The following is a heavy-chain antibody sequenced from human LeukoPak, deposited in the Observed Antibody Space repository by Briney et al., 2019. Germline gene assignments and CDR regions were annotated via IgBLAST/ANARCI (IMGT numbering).Heavy chain of an antibody. J-gene: IGHJ4*02. CDR2: VYPGDSDF. CDR1: GYSFVSYW. Sequence: GESLKISCQASGYSFVSYWIGWVRQVPGKGLEWMGVVYPGDSDFRYLPSFQGQVTISADRSISAAYLQWNSLKASDSGMYYCVRRAGRRDGYNYADYWGQGTLVTVSS. V-gene: IGHV5-51*01. CDR3: VRRAGRRDGYNYADY. D-gene: IGHD5-24*01.